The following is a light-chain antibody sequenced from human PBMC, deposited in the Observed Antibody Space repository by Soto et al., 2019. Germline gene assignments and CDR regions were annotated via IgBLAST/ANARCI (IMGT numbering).Light chain of an antibody. V-gene: IGKV3-11*01. CDR2: DAS. CDR3: QQRSNWPTFT. CDR1: QSVSTS. J-gene: IGKJ3*01. Sequence: EIVLTQSPATLSLSPGERATLSCRASQSVSTSLAWYQQKPGQTPGLLIYDASNRATGIPARFSGSGSGTDFTLTISSLEPEDFAFYYCQQRSNWPTFTFGPGTKVDFK.